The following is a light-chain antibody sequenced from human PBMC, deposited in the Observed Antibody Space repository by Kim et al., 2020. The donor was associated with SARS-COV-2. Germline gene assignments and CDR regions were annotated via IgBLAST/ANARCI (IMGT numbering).Light chain of an antibody. CDR2: EDN. CDR3: QSYDDFNRV. CDR1: SGNIASSY. V-gene: IGLV6-57*01. Sequence: GKTVTISCPRSSGNIASSYVQWYQQRPGSSPTTLIYEDNQRTPGVPERFSGSVDSSSNSASLTISGLKTEDEADYFCQSYDDFNRVFGGGTQLTVL. J-gene: IGLJ3*02.